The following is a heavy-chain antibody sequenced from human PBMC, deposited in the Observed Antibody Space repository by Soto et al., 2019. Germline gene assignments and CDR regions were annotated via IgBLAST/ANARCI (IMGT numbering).Heavy chain of an antibody. J-gene: IGHJ3*02. CDR1: GFSLTTSGVG. V-gene: IGHV2-5*02. CDR3: AHRALSSGWFVGAFDI. CDR2: VYWDDDK. Sequence: QITLKESGPTLVKPTQTLTLTCTFSGFSLTTSGVGVGWIRQPPGQALEWLAFVYWDDDKRYSPSLKSRLTITQDTYKNQVVLTMANVDPVDTATYYCAHRALSSGWFVGAFDIWGQGTMVTVSS. D-gene: IGHD6-19*01.